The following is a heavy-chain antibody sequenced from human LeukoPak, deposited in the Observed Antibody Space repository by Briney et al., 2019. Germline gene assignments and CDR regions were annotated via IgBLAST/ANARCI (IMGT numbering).Heavy chain of an antibody. Sequence: GGSLRLSCAASGFTVSSNYVSWVRQAPGKGLEWVSGIYSGGSTYYADSVKGRFTISRDNSKNTLYLQMNSLRAEDTAVYYCAKDKGYCSGGSCYGGGDWGQGTLVTVSS. V-gene: IGHV3-53*01. CDR3: AKDKGYCSGGSCYGGGD. CDR1: GFTVSSNY. J-gene: IGHJ4*02. D-gene: IGHD2-15*01. CDR2: IYSGGST.